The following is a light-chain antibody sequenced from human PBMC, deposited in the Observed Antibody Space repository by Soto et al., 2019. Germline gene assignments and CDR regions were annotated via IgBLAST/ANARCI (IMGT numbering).Light chain of an antibody. CDR2: LNSDGSH. CDR3: QTWGTGTVV. Sequence: QLVLTQSPSASASLGASVKLTCTLSSGHSSYAIAWHQQQPEKGPRYLMKLNSDGSHRKGDGIPDRFSGSSSGAEYYLSISSLQSEDEADYSCQTWGTGTVVFGGGTKLTVL. CDR1: SGHSSYA. V-gene: IGLV4-69*01. J-gene: IGLJ2*01.